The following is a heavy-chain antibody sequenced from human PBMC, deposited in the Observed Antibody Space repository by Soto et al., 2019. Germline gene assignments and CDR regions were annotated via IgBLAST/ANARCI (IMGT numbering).Heavy chain of an antibody. CDR1: GYTFTTYG. CDR2: ISASNGNT. V-gene: IGHV1-18*04. Sequence: ASVKVSCKASGYTFTTYGFSCVRQAPGQGLECVGWISASNGNTHYSQKFQGRVTMTTDTSTSTAYMELRSLTSGDTAVYYCASEPIYYNDGSGYYPLGYWGQGTLVTSPQ. CDR3: ASEPIYYNDGSGYYPLGY. J-gene: IGHJ4*02. D-gene: IGHD3-22*01.